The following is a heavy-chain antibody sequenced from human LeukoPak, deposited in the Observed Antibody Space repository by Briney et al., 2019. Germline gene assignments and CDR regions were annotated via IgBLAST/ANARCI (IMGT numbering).Heavy chain of an antibody. CDR2: ISSSGSTI. J-gene: IGHJ4*02. Sequence: GALRLSCAASGFTFSDYYMSWIRQAPGKGLEWVSYISSSGSTIYYADSVKGRLTISRDNAKNSLYLQMNSVRAEDTAVYYCARDQRYYYDSSGYYSDYWGQGTLVTVSS. CDR1: GFTFSDYY. V-gene: IGHV3-11*01. CDR3: ARDQRYYYDSSGYYSDY. D-gene: IGHD3-22*01.